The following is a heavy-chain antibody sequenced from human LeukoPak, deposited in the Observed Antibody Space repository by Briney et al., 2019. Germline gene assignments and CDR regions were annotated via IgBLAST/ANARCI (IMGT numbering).Heavy chain of an antibody. V-gene: IGHV3-23*01. J-gene: IGHJ4*02. CDR3: AKAQEQWLVVD. CDR2: ISGSGGST. D-gene: IGHD6-19*01. Sequence: GGSLRLSCAASGFTFSSYAMSWVRQAPGKGLEWVSAISGSGGSTYYADSVKGRFTISRDNSKNTLCLQMNSLRAEDTAVYYCAKAQEQWLVVDWGQGTLVTVSS. CDR1: GFTFSSYA.